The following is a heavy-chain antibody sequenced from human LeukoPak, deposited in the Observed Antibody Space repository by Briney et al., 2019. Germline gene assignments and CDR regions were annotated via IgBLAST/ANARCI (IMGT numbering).Heavy chain of an antibody. CDR2: INPNSGGT. D-gene: IGHD1-26*01. CDR3: ARQVGGSYYFDY. Sequence: GASVKVSCKASGYTFTGFYMHWVRQAPGQGLEWMGWINPNSGGTNFAQKFQGRVTMTRDTSISTAYMELSRLRSDDTAVYYCARQVGGSYYFDYWGQGTLVTVSS. J-gene: IGHJ4*02. CDR1: GYTFTGFY. V-gene: IGHV1-2*02.